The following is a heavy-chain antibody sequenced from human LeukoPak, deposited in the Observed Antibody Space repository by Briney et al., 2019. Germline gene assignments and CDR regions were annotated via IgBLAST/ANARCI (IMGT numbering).Heavy chain of an antibody. V-gene: IGHV3-21*01. J-gene: IGHJ6*02. CDR3: VRDVSRRIGMDV. D-gene: IGHD2/OR15-2a*01. CDR2: ISPVSSYT. Sequence: GGSLRLSCLASGFSFNSYTMNWVREAPGKGLEWVSTISPVSSYTWYAESVKGRFTISRDNPKNSLYLQMDRLRAEDTAVYYCVRDVSRRIGMDVWGQGTTVSV. CDR1: GFSFNSYT.